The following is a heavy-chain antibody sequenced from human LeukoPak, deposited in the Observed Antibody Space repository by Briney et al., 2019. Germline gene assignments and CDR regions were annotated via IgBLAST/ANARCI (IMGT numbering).Heavy chain of an antibody. V-gene: IGHV3-23*01. CDR2: ISGSDGSK. Sequence: PGGSLRLSCAASGLTFSTDAMSWVRQAPGKGLEWVSVISGSDGSKYYADSVKGRFTTFRDKFKNTLYLQMNSLRAEDTAVYYCAKDGAFRAFDNWGQGTLVTVSS. J-gene: IGHJ4*02. CDR3: AKDGAFRAFDN. CDR1: GLTFSTDA. D-gene: IGHD3-16*01.